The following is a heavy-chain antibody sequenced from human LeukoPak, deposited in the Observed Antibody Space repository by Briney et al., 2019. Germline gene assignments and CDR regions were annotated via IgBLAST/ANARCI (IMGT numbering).Heavy chain of an antibody. CDR1: GFTFSSYA. CDR2: ISYDGSNK. Sequence: GGSLRLSCAASGFTFSSYAMHWVRQAPGKGLEWVAVISYDGSNKYYADSVKGRFTISRDNSKNTLYLQMSSLRAEDTAVYYCAKNIRTDAYYYYYMNVWGTGTTVTVSS. CDR3: AKNIRTDAYYYYYMNV. D-gene: IGHD2/OR15-2a*01. J-gene: IGHJ6*03. V-gene: IGHV3-30*04.